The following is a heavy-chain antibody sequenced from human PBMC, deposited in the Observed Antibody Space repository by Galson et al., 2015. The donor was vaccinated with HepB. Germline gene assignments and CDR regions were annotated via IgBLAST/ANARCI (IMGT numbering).Heavy chain of an antibody. CDR2: LSVYNGNT. J-gene: IGHJ2*01. V-gene: IGHV1-18*01. D-gene: IGHD4-17*01. Sequence: SVKVSCKASGYTFTNYGISWVRQAPGQGLEWMGWLSVYNGNTNYVQKFQGRVTTTTDTSTSTAYMELRSLRSDDTAVYYCARDRVYGDYDVYWYFDLWGRGTLVTVSS. CDR1: GYTFTNYG. CDR3: ARDRVYGDYDVYWYFDL.